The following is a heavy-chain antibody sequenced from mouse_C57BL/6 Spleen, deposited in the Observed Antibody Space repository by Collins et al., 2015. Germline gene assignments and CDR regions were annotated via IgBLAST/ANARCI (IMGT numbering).Heavy chain of an antibody. J-gene: IGHJ3*01. CDR3: TNLIYYDYDVFAY. CDR2: ISSDGTYT. D-gene: IGHD2-4*01. CDR1: GFTFSSYG. Sequence: EVQLVESGRDLVKPGGSLKLSCAASGFTFSSYGMSWVRQTPDKRLEWVATISSDGTYTYYPDSVKGRFTISRDNPKNTLYLQMSSLKSEDTAMYYCTNLIYYDYDVFAYWGQGTLVTVSA. V-gene: IGHV5-6*01.